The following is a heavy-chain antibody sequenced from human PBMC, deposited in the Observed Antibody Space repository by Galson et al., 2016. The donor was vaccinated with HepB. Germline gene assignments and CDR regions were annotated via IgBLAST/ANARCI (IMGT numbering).Heavy chain of an antibody. D-gene: IGHD3-22*01. CDR1: GFTFKTYW. Sequence: SLRLSCAASGFTFKTYWMSWVRQAPGKGPEWVAKLSPGGTEKYYVDSVKDRFSISRDNAKNSLYLQMNSLGGEDTAVYFCARDLYYSQNIGYYASDYWGQGSLVTVSS. CDR2: LSPGGTEK. CDR3: ARDLYYSQNIGYYASDY. J-gene: IGHJ4*02. V-gene: IGHV3-7*03.